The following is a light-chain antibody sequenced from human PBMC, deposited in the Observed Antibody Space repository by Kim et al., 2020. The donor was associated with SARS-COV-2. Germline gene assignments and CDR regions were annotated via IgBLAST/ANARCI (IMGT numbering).Light chain of an antibody. J-gene: IGKJ5*01. CDR2: GAS. V-gene: IGKV3-20*01. CDR1: QTLSSSY. CDR3: QEYGSSPTT. Sequence: EIVLTQSPGTLSLSPGERATLSCRASQTLSSSYLAWYQQIPGQAPRLLIYGASSSATAVPARFSGSGSGTDFTLTISRLEPEDFAVYFYQEYGSSPTTFIPGTRLEIK.